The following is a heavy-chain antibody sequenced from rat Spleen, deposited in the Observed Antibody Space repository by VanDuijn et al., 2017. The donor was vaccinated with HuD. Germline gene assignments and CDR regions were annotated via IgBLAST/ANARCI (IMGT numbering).Heavy chain of an antibody. CDR2: ISSGGST. J-gene: IGHJ4*01. CDR1: GFSLTSYH. V-gene: IGHV2S12*01. Sequence: QVQLKESGPGLVQPSQTLSLTCTVSGFSLTSYHVSWVRQPPGKGLEWIAAISSGGSTYYNSALKSRLSISRDTSKSQVFLKMNSLQTETTAIYFCTGDRHSPGVMDAWGQGASVTVSS. CDR3: TGDRHSPGVMDA. D-gene: IGHD1-4*01.